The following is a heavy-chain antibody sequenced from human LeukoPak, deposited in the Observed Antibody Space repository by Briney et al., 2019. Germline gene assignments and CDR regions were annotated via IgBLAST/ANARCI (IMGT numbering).Heavy chain of an antibody. Sequence: PGGSLRLSCTASGFSFSSYAMSWVRQAPGKGLEWVSHINIVNNAIYYSDSVKGRFTISRDNAKNSLYLQMNSLRAEDTAVYYCARDSGGGGTFDYWGQGTLVSVSS. D-gene: IGHD1-26*01. V-gene: IGHV3-48*04. CDR3: ARDSGGGGTFDY. J-gene: IGHJ4*02. CDR2: INIVNNAI. CDR1: GFSFSSYA.